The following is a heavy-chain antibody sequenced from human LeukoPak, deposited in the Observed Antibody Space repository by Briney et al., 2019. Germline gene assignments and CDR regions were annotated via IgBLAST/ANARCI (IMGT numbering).Heavy chain of an antibody. V-gene: IGHV1-2*02. CDR3: ARDPRGTYDY. Sequence: ASLKVSCKASGYSFTAACNIHWLRQAPGQGPEFMGWINPNSGDTRYAQKFQGRVTVTRDTVISTAYMELNSLTSDDTAVYYCARDPRGTYDYWGQGTLVTVSS. CDR1: GYSFTAACN. CDR2: INPNSGDT. D-gene: IGHD5-12*01. J-gene: IGHJ4*02.